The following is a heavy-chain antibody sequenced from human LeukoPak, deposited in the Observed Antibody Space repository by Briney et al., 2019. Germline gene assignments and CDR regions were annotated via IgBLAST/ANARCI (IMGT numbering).Heavy chain of an antibody. V-gene: IGHV3-21*01. CDR3: ARVPNEGFLEWNYYFYMDV. Sequence: GGSLRLSCAASGFTFSSYSMNWVRQAPGKGLDWVSFISTSSSYIYYADAVKGRFTISRDNAKNSLYLQMNSLRAEDTAVYYCARVPNEGFLEWNYYFYMDVWGKGTTVTVSS. J-gene: IGHJ6*03. D-gene: IGHD3-3*01. CDR2: ISTSSSYI. CDR1: GFTFSSYS.